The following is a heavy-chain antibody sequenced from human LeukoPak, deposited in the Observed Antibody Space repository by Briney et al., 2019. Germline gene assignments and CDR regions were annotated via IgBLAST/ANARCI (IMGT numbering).Heavy chain of an antibody. CDR1: GFTVSSNY. D-gene: IGHD5-24*01. V-gene: IGHV3-53*01. CDR2: IYVGGNI. J-gene: IGHJ4*02. Sequence: PGGSLRLSCAASGFTVSSNYMNWVRQAPGKGLEWVSVIYVGGNIYYADSVKGRFTISRDNSKNTLYLQMNSLRAEDTAVYYCARGAGYNYPYYFDYWGQGTLVTVSS. CDR3: ARGAGYNYPYYFDY.